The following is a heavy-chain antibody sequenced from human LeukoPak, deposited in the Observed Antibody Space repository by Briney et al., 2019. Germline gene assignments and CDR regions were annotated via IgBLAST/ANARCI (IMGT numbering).Heavy chain of an antibody. V-gene: IGHV3-73*01. D-gene: IGHD1-26*01. Sequence: GGSLRLSCAASGFTFSGSAMHWVRQASGIGLEWVGRIRSKADNYATAYAASVKGRFTISKDDSKNTAYLQMNSLRADDTAVYYCAKDAPQVGAFDYWGQGTLVTVSS. CDR1: GFTFSGSA. CDR2: IRSKADNYAT. CDR3: AKDAPQVGAFDY. J-gene: IGHJ4*02.